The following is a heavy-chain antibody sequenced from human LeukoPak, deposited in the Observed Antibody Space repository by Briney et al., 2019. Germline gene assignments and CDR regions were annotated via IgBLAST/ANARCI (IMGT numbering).Heavy chain of an antibody. CDR1: GGSISSGDYY. J-gene: IGHJ6*02. CDR2: IYYSGST. D-gene: IGHD3-22*01. Sequence: NTSETLSLTCTVSGGSISSGDYYWSWIRQPPGKGLEWIGYIYYSGSTYYNPSLKSRVTISVDTSKNQFSLKLSSVTATDTAVYYCARDYDSSGPALLPSGMDVWGQGTTVTVSS. CDR3: ARDYDSSGPALLPSGMDV. V-gene: IGHV4-30-4*01.